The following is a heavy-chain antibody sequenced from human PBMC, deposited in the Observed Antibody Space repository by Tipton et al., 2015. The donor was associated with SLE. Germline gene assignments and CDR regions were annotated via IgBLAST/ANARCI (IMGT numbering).Heavy chain of an antibody. CDR1: GGSMSSDTYY. CDR3: ARLRISGVLTGSYEYGMDV. Sequence: LRLSCTVSGGSMSSDTYYWSWIRQPPGKGLEWIGEINHSGSSNSNPPLKSRVTMSVDTSKNQFSLNLTSVTAADTAVYYCARLRISGVLTGSYEYGMDVWGQGTAVTVSS. D-gene: IGHD3-3*01. V-gene: IGHV4-39*07. CDR2: INHSGSS. J-gene: IGHJ6*02.